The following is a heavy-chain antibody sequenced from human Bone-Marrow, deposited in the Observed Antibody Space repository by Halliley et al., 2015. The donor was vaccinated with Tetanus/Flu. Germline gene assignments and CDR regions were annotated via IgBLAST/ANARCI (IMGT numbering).Heavy chain of an antibody. D-gene: IGHD3-22*01. CDR2: IYPGDSDT. V-gene: IGHV5-51*01. CDR3: VRYDRSLLFPV. Sequence: GLEYMGLIYPGDSDTRYTPSFQGQVPISADKSIRTVYLQWRSLQASDSAMYFCVRYDRSLLFPVWGQGTLVPVSS. J-gene: IGHJ1*01.